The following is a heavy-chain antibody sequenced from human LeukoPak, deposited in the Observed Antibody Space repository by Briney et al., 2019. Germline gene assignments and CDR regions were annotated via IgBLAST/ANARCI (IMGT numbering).Heavy chain of an antibody. CDR2: ISGSDGST. V-gene: IGHV3-23*01. CDR1: GFTYTSYA. Sequence: GGSLRLSCAASGFTYTSYAMSWVRQARGKGLEWVSGISGSDGSTYYADSVKGRFTISRDNSKNTLYLQMNSLGAEDTAVYYCAKDSTVGGHDYFDFWGQGTLVTVSS. D-gene: IGHD1-26*01. J-gene: IGHJ4*02. CDR3: AKDSTVGGHDYFDF.